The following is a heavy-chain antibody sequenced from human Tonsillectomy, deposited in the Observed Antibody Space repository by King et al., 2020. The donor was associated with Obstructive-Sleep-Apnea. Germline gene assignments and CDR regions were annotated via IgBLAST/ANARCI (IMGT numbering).Heavy chain of an antibody. CDR1: GFIFSDYY. V-gene: IGHV3-11*01. Sequence: VQLVESGGGLVKPGGSLRLSCAASGFIFSDYYMSWVRQAPGKGLEWVSYITSRGRSGTQTYYADSVKGRYTISRDNAKNSLFLQMNSLRAEDTAVYYCAKEGDRSDASGTWAPFQHWGQGTLVIVSS. CDR2: ITSRGRSGTQT. D-gene: IGHD3-16*01. CDR3: AKEGDRSDASGTWAPFQH. J-gene: IGHJ1*01.